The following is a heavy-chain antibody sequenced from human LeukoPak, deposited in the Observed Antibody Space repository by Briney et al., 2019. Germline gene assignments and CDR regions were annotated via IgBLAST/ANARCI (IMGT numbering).Heavy chain of an antibody. D-gene: IGHD6-19*01. V-gene: IGHV3-30*04. CDR3: ARAPLYGRRYSSGWYLFDY. Sequence: GGSLRLSCAASGFTFSSYAMHWVRQAPGKGLEWVAVISYDGSNKYYADSVKGRFTISRDNSKNTLYLQMNSLRAEDTAVYYCARAPLYGRRYSSGWYLFDYWGQGTLVTVSS. J-gene: IGHJ4*02. CDR1: GFTFSSYA. CDR2: ISYDGSNK.